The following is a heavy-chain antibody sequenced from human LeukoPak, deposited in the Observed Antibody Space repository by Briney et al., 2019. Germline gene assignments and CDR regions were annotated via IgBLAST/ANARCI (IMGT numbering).Heavy chain of an antibody. CDR2: IYSGGST. J-gene: IGHJ4*02. V-gene: IGHV3-53*01. Sequence: GESLRLSCAASGFTVSSNYMSWVRQAPGKGLEWVSVIYSGGSTYYADSVKGRFTISRDNSKNTLYLQMNSLRAEDTAVYYCVTIAASDYDYFDYWGQGTLVTVSS. CDR3: VTIAASDYDYFDY. D-gene: IGHD4-17*01. CDR1: GFTVSSNY.